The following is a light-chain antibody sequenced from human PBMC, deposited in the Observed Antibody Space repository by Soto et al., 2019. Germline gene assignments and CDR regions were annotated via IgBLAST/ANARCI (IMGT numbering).Light chain of an antibody. CDR1: QSVSSN. V-gene: IGKV3-15*01. CDR2: GAS. Sequence: EIVMTQSPATLSVSPGERATLSCRASQSVSSNLAWYQQKPGQAPRLLIYGASTRATGIPARFSGSGSGTEFTLTISSLQSEDFAFYYCQQYSNWPYTFGQGTKLEIK. CDR3: QQYSNWPYT. J-gene: IGKJ2*01.